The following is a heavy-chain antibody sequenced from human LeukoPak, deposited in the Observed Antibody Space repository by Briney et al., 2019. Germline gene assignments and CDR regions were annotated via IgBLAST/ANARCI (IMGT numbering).Heavy chain of an antibody. CDR2: ITASSTST. J-gene: IGHJ4*02. CDR1: GFTFSTYS. Sequence: GGSLRLSCAASGFTFSTYSMSWVRQAPGKGLEWVSSITASSTSTYYADSVKGRFTISRDNAKNTLYLQMNSLRAEDTAVYYCARDLGAVAGSRDYWGQGTLVTVSS. D-gene: IGHD6-19*01. CDR3: ARDLGAVAGSRDY. V-gene: IGHV3-21*01.